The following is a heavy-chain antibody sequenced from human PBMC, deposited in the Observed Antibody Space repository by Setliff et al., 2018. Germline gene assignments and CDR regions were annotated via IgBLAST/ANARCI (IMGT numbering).Heavy chain of an antibody. V-gene: IGHV4-59*01. CDR2: MYD. CDR3: ARMSGFMYMDV. J-gene: IGHJ6*03. Sequence: PSETLSLTCTVSGDSISAASIMAWIRQPPGKGLEWIGYMYDPSLKSRVTMSVDTSKTQFSLKLNSMTTADTAVYYCARMSGFMYMDVWGKGTPVTVSS. D-gene: IGHD3-16*01. CDR1: GDSISAAS.